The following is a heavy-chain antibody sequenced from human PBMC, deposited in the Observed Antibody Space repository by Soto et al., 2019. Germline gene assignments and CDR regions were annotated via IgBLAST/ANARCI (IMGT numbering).Heavy chain of an antibody. Sequence: GGSLRLSCAASGFTFSSYAMHWVRQAPGKGLEWVAVISYDGSNKYYADSVKGRFTISRDNSKNTLYLQMNSLRAEDTAVYYCASDAPVLYDFWSGPSDYWGQGTLVTVAS. CDR1: GFTFSSYA. CDR3: ASDAPVLYDFWSGPSDY. V-gene: IGHV3-30-3*01. J-gene: IGHJ4*02. D-gene: IGHD3-3*01. CDR2: ISYDGSNK.